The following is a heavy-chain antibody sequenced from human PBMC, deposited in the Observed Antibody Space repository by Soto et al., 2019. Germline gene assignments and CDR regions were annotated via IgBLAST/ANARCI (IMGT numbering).Heavy chain of an antibody. Sequence: SETLSLTCAVSAGSISSGGYSWSWIRQPPGKGLEWIGYIYHSGSTYYNPSLKSRVTISVDTSKNQFSLKLSSVTAADTAVYYCARDLWGYCGVDCNPIDVWGDGPTVTVSS. CDR1: AGSISSGGYS. J-gene: IGHJ6*04. D-gene: IGHD2-21*02. V-gene: IGHV4-30-2*01. CDR3: ARDLWGYCGVDCNPIDV. CDR2: IYHSGST.